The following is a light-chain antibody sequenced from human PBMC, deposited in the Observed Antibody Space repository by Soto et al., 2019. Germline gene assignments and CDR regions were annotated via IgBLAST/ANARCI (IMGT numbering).Light chain of an antibody. CDR1: QTISTL. Sequence: DIQMTQSPSTLSASVGDRVTITCRASQTISTLLAWYQQRPGKAPNLLIYKASSLESGVPSRFSGSGSGTDFSLTISSLQPDDFATYFCQKYSTSPWTFGKGTKVEVK. J-gene: IGKJ1*01. CDR3: QKYSTSPWT. CDR2: KAS. V-gene: IGKV1-5*03.